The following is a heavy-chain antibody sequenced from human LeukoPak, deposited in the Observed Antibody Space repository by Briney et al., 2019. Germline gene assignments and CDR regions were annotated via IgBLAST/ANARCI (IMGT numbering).Heavy chain of an antibody. Sequence: GESLKISCKGSGYSFTSYWIGWVRQMPGKGLEWMGIIYPGDSDTRYSPSFQGQVTISADKSISTAYLQWSSLKASDTAMYYCAISPYDYYVSSGYPHGWGQGTLVTVSS. J-gene: IGHJ4*02. CDR1: GYSFTSYW. D-gene: IGHD3-22*01. V-gene: IGHV5-51*01. CDR3: AISPYDYYVSSGYPHG. CDR2: IYPGDSDT.